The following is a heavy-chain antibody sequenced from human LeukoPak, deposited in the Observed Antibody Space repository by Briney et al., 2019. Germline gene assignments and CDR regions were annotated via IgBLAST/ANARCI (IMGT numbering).Heavy chain of an antibody. CDR1: GGSFSGYY. CDR3: ARGEDIVVVPAASRTKHFDY. V-gene: IGHV4-34*01. D-gene: IGHD2-2*01. CDR2: INHSGST. J-gene: IGHJ4*02. Sequence: SETLSLTCAVYGGSFSGYYWSWIRQPPGKGLEWIGEINHSGSTNYNPSLKSRVTLSVDTSKNQFSLKLSSVTAADTAVYYCARGEDIVVVPAASRTKHFDYWGQGTLVTVSS.